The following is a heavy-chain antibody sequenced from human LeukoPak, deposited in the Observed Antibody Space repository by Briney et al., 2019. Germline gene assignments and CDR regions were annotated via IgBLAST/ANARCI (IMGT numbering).Heavy chain of an antibody. CDR2: INPNSGGT. CDR1: GYTFTGYY. J-gene: IGHJ3*02. V-gene: IGHV1-2*06. Sequence: ASVKVSCKASGYTFTGYYMHWVRQAPGQGREWMGRINPNSGGTNYAQKFQGRVTMTRDTSISTAYMELSRLRSDDTAVYYCANNWNDDAFDIWGQGTMVTVSS. D-gene: IGHD1-20*01. CDR3: ANNWNDDAFDI.